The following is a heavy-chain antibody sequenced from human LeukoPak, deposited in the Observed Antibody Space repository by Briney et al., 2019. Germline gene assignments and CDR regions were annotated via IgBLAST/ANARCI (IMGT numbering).Heavy chain of an antibody. CDR2: INHSGST. CDR1: GGSFSGYY. J-gene: IGHJ4*02. CDR3: ARAGIFTIFGVARPYYFDY. D-gene: IGHD3-3*01. V-gene: IGHV4-34*01. Sequence: PSETLSLTCAAYGGSFSGYYWSWIRQPPGKGLEWIGEINHSGSTNYNPSLKSRVTISVDTSKNQFSLKLSSVTAADTAVYYCARAGIFTIFGVARPYYFDYWGQGTLVTVSS.